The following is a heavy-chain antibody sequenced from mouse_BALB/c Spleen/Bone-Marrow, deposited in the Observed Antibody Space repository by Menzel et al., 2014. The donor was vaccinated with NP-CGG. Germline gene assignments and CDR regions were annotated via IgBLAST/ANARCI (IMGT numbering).Heavy chain of an antibody. CDR3: ARRGWLLPYYYAMDY. CDR2: ISTYNGNT. V-gene: IGHV1-67*01. CDR1: GYTFTDYA. D-gene: IGHD2-3*01. Sequence: ESGPELVRPGVSVKISCKGSGYTFTDYAMHWVKQSHAKSLEWVGVISTYNGNTNYNQKFKGKATMTVDKSSSTAYMELARLTSEDSAIYYCARRGWLLPYYYAMDYWGQGTSVTVSS. J-gene: IGHJ4*01.